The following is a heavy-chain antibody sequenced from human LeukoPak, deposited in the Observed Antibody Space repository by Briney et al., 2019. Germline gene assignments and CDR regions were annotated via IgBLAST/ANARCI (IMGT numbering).Heavy chain of an antibody. CDR1: GFTFSSYE. J-gene: IGHJ4*02. CDR2: TSSSGSTI. D-gene: IGHD4-17*01. Sequence: GGSLRLSCAASGFTFSSYEMNWVRQAPGKVLERVSYTSSSGSTIYYADSVKGRFTISRDNAKNSLYLQMNSLRAEDTAVYYCARDPDDYGDYEGFDYWGQGTLVTVSS. CDR3: ARDPDDYGDYEGFDY. V-gene: IGHV3-48*03.